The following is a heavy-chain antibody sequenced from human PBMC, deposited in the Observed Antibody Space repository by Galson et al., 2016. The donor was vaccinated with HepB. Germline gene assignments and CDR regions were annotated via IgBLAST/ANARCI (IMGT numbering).Heavy chain of an antibody. CDR3: ARDLRYSSSPWYYYYMGV. D-gene: IGHD2-2*01. Sequence: SVKVSCKASGGTFSSYAISWVRLAPGQGLEWMGGIIPIFDTPNYAQKFQGRVTITADKSTSTVYMELSSLTSEDTAVYYCARDLRYSSSPWYYYYMGVWGKGTTVTVSS. CDR1: GGTFSSYA. V-gene: IGHV1-69*06. CDR2: IIPIFDTP. J-gene: IGHJ6*03.